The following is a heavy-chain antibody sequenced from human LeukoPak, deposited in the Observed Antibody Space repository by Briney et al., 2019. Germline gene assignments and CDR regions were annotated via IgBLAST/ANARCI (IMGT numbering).Heavy chain of an antibody. V-gene: IGHV3-21*01. CDR2: ISRTSNYI. CDR3: ARAVDYSNYEFDY. J-gene: IGHJ4*02. Sequence: GGSLRLSCAASGFTFSSYAMSWVRQAPGKGLEWVSSISRTSNYIYYADSVKGRFTISRDNAKNSLYLQMNSLRAEDTAVYYCARAVDYSNYEFDYWGQGTLVTVSS. CDR1: GFTFSSYA. D-gene: IGHD4-11*01.